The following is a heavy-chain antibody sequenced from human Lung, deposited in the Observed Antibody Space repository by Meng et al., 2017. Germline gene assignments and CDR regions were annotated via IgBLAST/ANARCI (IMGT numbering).Heavy chain of an antibody. D-gene: IGHD4-11*01. CDR1: GGSFSGHY. CDR2: INHSGST. Sequence: QVQLRRWGAGLLKPSQALPCTFAVYGGSFSGHYWSWIRRPPGKGLGWIGEINHSGSTNYNPSLESRATISVDTSQNNLSLKLSSVTAADSAVYYCARGPTTMAHDFDYWGQGTLVTVSS. V-gene: IGHV4-34*02. CDR3: ARGPTTMAHDFDY. J-gene: IGHJ4*02.